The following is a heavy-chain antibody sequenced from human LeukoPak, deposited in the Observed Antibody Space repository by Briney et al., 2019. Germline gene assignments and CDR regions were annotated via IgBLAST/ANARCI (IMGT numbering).Heavy chain of an antibody. CDR3: ARGALPTSPTFYDFWSGYYTVSPNNWFDP. CDR2: ISYDGSNK. CDR1: GFTFSSYS. Sequence: GGSLRLSCAASGFTFSSYSMNWVRQAPGKGLEWVAVISYDGSNKYYADSVKGRFTISRDNSQNTLYLQMNSLRAEDTAVYYCARGALPTSPTFYDFWSGYYTVSPNNWFDPWGQGTLVTVSS. J-gene: IGHJ5*02. D-gene: IGHD3-3*01. V-gene: IGHV3-30*03.